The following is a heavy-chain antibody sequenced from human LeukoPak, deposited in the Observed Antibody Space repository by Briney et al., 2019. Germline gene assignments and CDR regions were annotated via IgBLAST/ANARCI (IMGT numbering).Heavy chain of an antibody. CDR1: GFTFSSYA. V-gene: IGHV3-30-3*01. CDR2: ISYDGSNK. CDR3: ARDFAAGFDY. D-gene: IGHD1-14*01. Sequence: GGSLRLSCAASGFTFSSYAMHWVRQAPGKGLEWVAVISYDGSNKYYADSVKGRSTISRDNSKNTLYLQMNSLRAEDTAVYYCARDFAAGFDYWGQGTLVTVSS. J-gene: IGHJ4*02.